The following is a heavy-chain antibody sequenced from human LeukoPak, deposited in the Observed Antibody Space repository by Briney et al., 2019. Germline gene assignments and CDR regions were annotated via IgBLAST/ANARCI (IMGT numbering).Heavy chain of an antibody. CDR2: IYYSGST. D-gene: IGHD6-13*01. J-gene: IGHJ4*02. CDR3: ARHGSELGSSSWYNY. CDR1: GGSISSSSYY. Sequence: PSETPSLTCTVSGGSISSSSYYWGWIRQPPGKGLEWIGSIYYSGSTYYNPSLKSRVTISVDTSKNQFSLKLSSVTAADTAVYYCARHGSELGSSSWYNYWGQGTLVTVSS. V-gene: IGHV4-39*01.